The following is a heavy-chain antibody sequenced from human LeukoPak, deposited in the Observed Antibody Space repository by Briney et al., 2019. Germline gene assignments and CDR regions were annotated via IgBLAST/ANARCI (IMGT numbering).Heavy chain of an antibody. D-gene: IGHD3-10*01. CDR2: ISSSSSTI. CDR1: GFTFSSYS. J-gene: IGHJ4*02. V-gene: IGHV3-48*01. CDR3: ARDIRANYYGSGSYRRFDY. Sequence: GGSLRLSCAASGFTFSSYSMNWVRQAPGKGLEWVSYISSSSSTIYYADSVKGRFTISRDNAKNSLYLQMNSLRAEDTAVYYCARDIRANYYGSGSYRRFDYWGQGTLVTVSS.